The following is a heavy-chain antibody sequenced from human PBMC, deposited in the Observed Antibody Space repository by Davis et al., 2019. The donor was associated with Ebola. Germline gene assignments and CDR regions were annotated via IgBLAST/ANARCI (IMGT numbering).Heavy chain of an antibody. V-gene: IGHV1-69*13. CDR1: GGTFSSYA. CDR2: IIPIFGTA. CDR3: AVYCSCTSFYKWEGGSLDY. J-gene: IGHJ4*02. D-gene: IGHD2-2*02. Sequence: SVKVSCKASGGTFSSYAISWVRQAPRQGLEWMGGIIPIFGTANSAQKFQGRVTITADESTDTAYMELSSLSSGDTAVYYCAVYCSCTSFYKWEGGSLDYWGQGTLVTVSS.